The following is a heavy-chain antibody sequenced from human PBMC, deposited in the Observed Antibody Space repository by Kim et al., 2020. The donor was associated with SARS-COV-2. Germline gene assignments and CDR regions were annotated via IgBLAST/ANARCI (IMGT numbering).Heavy chain of an antibody. CDR1: GFTFSNAW. CDR3: TSRARHGSGSPGC. CDR2: IKSKIDGGTT. D-gene: IGHD3-10*01. J-gene: IGHJ4*02. Sequence: GGSLRLSCAASGFTFSNAWMSWVRQAPGKGLEWVCRIKSKIDGGTTDYAAPVKGRFTISRDDTKSTLHLQMNSLKTEDTAVSYCTSRARHGSGSPGCWGQGTLFSVSS. V-gene: IGHV3-15*01.